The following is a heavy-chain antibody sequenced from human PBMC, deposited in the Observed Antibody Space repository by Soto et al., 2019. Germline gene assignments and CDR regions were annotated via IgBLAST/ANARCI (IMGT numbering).Heavy chain of an antibody. J-gene: IGHJ5*02. Sequence: SETLSLTCNVSGASNTTAYHWTWVRQHPVKGLEWIGHIYYTGSTYYNPYLKRPLNISLDTSKNQFSLQLEYVTAADTGIYFCARVSRFDPGGHGTLVTVP. CDR2: IYYTGST. CDR1: GASNTTAYH. V-gene: IGHV4-31*01. CDR3: ARVSRFDP.